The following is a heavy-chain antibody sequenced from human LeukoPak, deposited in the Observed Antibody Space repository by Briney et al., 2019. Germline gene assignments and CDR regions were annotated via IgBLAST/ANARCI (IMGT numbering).Heavy chain of an antibody. J-gene: IGHJ4*02. CDR3: ARPYYDFWSGYETSFDY. CDR1: GFTFSSYW. Sequence: GGSLRLSCAASGFTFSSYWMHWVRQAPGKGLVWVSRINSDGSSTSYADSVEGRFTISRDNAKNTLYLQMNSLRAEDTAVYYCARPYYDFWSGYETSFDYWGQGTLVTVSS. CDR2: INSDGSST. D-gene: IGHD3-3*01. V-gene: IGHV3-74*01.